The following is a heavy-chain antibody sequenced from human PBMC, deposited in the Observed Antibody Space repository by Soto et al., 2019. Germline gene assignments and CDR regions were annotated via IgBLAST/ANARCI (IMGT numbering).Heavy chain of an antibody. CDR1: GYTFTGYY. J-gene: IGHJ4*02. Sequence: GASVKVSCKASGYTFTGYYMHWVRQAPGQGLEWMGWINPNSGGTNYAQKFQGWVTMTRDTSISTAYMELSRLRSDDTAVYYCARDEAGSGWYYFDYWGQGTLVTVSS. V-gene: IGHV1-2*04. CDR2: INPNSGGT. D-gene: IGHD6-19*01. CDR3: ARDEAGSGWYYFDY.